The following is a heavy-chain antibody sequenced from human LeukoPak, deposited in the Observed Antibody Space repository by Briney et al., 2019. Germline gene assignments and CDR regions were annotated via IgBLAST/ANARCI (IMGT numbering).Heavy chain of an antibody. CDR3: ARDQAYSFDY. D-gene: IGHD4-11*01. Sequence: GGSLRLSCAASGFTFSAYSMNWLRQAPAKGLEWVSHSGSSRSPIYYADSVKGRFPISRDNAKNSLYLQMDSLRAEDTAVYYCARDQAYSFDYWGQAALVTVSS. CDR1: GFTFSAYS. V-gene: IGHV3-48*01. CDR2: SGSSRSPI. J-gene: IGHJ4*02.